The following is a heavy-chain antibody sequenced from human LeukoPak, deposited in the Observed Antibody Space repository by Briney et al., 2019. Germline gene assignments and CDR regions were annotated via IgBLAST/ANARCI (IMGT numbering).Heavy chain of an antibody. V-gene: IGHV3-23*01. Sequence: PGGSLRLSCAASGFTFSSYAMSWVRQAPGKGLEWVSAISGSGGSTYYADSVKGRFTISRDNSKNTLYLQMNSLRAEDTAVYYCAKDYWGQWLVLGHFDYWGQGTLVTVSS. CDR3: AKDYWGQWLVLGHFDY. J-gene: IGHJ4*02. CDR2: ISGSGGST. CDR1: GFTFSSYA. D-gene: IGHD6-19*01.